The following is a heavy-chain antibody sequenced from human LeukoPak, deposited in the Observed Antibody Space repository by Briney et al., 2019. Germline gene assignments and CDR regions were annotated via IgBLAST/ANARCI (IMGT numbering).Heavy chain of an antibody. CDR1: GGSISSSSYY. CDR3: ARGSRDYDFWSGYSWVYYYYYMDV. V-gene: IGHV4-39*07. Sequence: SETLSLTYTVSGGSISSSSYYWGWIRQPPGKGLEWIGSIYYSGSTYYNPSLKSRVTISVDTSKNQFSLKLSSVTAADTAVYYCARGSRDYDFWSGYSWVYYYYYMDVWGKGTTVTVSS. J-gene: IGHJ6*03. D-gene: IGHD3-3*01. CDR2: IYYSGST.